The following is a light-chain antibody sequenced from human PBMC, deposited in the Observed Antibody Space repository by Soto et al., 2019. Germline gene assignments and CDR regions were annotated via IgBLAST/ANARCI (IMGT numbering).Light chain of an antibody. J-gene: IGLJ2*01. V-gene: IGLV2-14*01. CDR3: SSYTSSSALVV. Sequence: QSALTQPASVSGSPGQSITISCTGTSSNVGGYNDVSWYQQPPGKAPNLMIYEVSHRPSGVSNRFSGSKSGNTASLTISGLQAEDEADYYCSSYTSSSALVVFGGGTQLTVL. CDR1: SSNVGGYND. CDR2: EVS.